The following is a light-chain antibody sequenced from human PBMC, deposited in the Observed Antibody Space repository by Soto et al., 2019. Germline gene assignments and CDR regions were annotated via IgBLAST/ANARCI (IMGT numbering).Light chain of an antibody. CDR3: QQRSNWPPLT. CDR1: QSVSSSY. V-gene: IGKV3D-20*02. CDR2: GAS. Sequence: EIVLTQSPGTLSLSPGERATLSCRASQSVSSSYLAWYQQKPGQAPRLLIYGASSRATGIPDRFSGSGSGTDFTLTISRLEPEDFAVYYCQQRSNWPPLTFGGGPKVEIK. J-gene: IGKJ4*01.